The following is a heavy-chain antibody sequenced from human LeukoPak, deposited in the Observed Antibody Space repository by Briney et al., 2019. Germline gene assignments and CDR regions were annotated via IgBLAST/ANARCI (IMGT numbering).Heavy chain of an antibody. CDR1: GYSFTSFA. J-gene: IGHJ4*02. V-gene: IGHV1-69*06. Sequence: SVKVSCKASGYSFTSFAISWVRQAPGQGLEWMGGIIPIFGTANYAQKFQGRVTITADKSTSTAYMELSSLRSEDTAVYYCASRRLWFGEFLGYFDYWGQGTLVTVSS. CDR2: IIPIFGTA. D-gene: IGHD3-10*01. CDR3: ASRRLWFGEFLGYFDY.